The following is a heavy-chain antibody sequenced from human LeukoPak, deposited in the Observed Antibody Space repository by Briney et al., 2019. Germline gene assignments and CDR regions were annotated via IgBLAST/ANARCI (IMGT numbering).Heavy chain of an antibody. CDR1: GYSLTSYW. Sequence: RHGESLKISCKGSGYSLTSYWIGWVRQMPGKGLEWMGIIYPGDSDTRYSPSFQGQVTISADKSISTAYLQWSSLKASDTAMYYCASLRGQLGGGGEIDYWGQGTLVTVSS. CDR3: ASLRGQLGGGGEIDY. V-gene: IGHV5-51*01. J-gene: IGHJ4*02. CDR2: IYPGDSDT. D-gene: IGHD6-6*01.